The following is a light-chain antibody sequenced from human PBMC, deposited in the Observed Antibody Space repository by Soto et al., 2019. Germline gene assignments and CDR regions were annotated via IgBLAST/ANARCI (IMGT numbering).Light chain of an antibody. J-gene: IGKJ5*01. V-gene: IGKV3-20*01. CDR1: QSVSSR. CDR2: GAS. CDR3: QHYYGTSPIS. Sequence: FFTQSPGTLSFSPGERATLSCRASQSVSSRLAWYQHKSGQAPRLLISGASRRATGIPDRFSGSGSGTDFTLTISRLEPEDFALYYCQHYYGTSPISFGQGIRLEIK.